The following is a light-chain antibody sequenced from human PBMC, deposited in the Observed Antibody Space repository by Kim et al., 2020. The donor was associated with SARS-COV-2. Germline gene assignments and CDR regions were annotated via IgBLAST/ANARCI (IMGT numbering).Light chain of an antibody. V-gene: IGLV2-23*02. Sequence: QSALTQPASVSGSPGQSITIPCTGTSSDVGKAPKLMIYEVSKWPSGVSNRFSGSKSGNTASLTISGLQGEDEADYYCCSYGGSRTLVFGGGTQLTVL. J-gene: IGLJ7*01. CDR3: CSYGGSRTLV. CDR1: SSDVG. CDR2: EVS.